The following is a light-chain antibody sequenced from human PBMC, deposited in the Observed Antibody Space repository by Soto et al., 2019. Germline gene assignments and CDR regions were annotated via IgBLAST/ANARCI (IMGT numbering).Light chain of an antibody. J-gene: IGLJ3*02. CDR2: EVS. Sequence: QSALTQPPSASGSPGQSVTITCSGTSSDVGEENYVSWYQQHPGKVPKLILYEVSKRPSGVPDRFSGSRSGNTASLTVSGLQAEDEADYYCAAWDDSLSAGVFGGGTKLTVL. CDR1: SSDVGEENY. V-gene: IGLV2-8*01. CDR3: AAWDDSLSAGV.